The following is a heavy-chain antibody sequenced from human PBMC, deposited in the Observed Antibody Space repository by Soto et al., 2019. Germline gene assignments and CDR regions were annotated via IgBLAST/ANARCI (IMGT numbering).Heavy chain of an antibody. J-gene: IGHJ4*02. V-gene: IGHV3-30-3*01. CDR3: ARQNSGWSYYFDY. Sequence: QVQLVESGGGVVQPGRSLRLSCAASGFTFSNYVMHWVRQAPGKGLEWVAVISSDGSTKYYTDSMKGRFTISRDNSKDTLYLQMNNLRGGDTDVYYCARQNSGWSYYFDYWGQGTLVTVSS. D-gene: IGHD6-19*01. CDR1: GFTFSNYV. CDR2: ISSDGSTK.